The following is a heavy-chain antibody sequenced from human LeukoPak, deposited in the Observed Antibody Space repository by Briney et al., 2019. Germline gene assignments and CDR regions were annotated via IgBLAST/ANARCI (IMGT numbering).Heavy chain of an antibody. V-gene: IGHV3-23*01. CDR2: ISGSGGST. CDR1: GFTFSSYA. D-gene: IGHD3-3*01. J-gene: IGHJ4*02. CDR3: ARGLFGHYFDY. Sequence: GGSLRLSCAASGFTFSSYAMSWVRQAPGKGLEWVSAISGSGGSTYYADSVKGRFTISRDNAKNSLYLQVNSLRAEDTAVYYCARGLFGHYFDYWGQGTLVTVSS.